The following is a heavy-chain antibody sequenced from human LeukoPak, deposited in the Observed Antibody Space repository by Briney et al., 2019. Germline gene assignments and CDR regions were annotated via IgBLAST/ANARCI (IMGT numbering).Heavy chain of an antibody. V-gene: IGHV4-39*01. CDR1: GGSISSSSYY. J-gene: IGHJ4*02. CDR3: ARQGFWSGYYWSY. Sequence: PSETLSLTCTVSGGSISSSSYYWGWIRQPPGKGLEWIGSIYHSGSTYYNPSLKSRVTISVDTSKNQFSLKLSSVTAAGTAVYYCARQGFWSGYYWSYWGQGTLVTVSS. CDR2: IYHSGST. D-gene: IGHD3-3*01.